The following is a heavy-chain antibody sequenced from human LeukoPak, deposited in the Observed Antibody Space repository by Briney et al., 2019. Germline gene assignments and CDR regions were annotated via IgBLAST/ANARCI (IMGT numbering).Heavy chain of an antibody. CDR2: IYPGDSDT. CDR1: GYSFTSYW. D-gene: IGHD5-18*01. V-gene: IGHV5-51*01. J-gene: IGHJ4*02. CDR3: ARHLTAMATTGLDY. Sequence: GESLKISCKGSGYSFTSYWIGWVRQMPGKGLEWMGIIYPGDSDTSSNPSFQGQVTIAADKSISTSYLQWSSLTASDTAMYYCARHLTAMATTGLDYWAREPWSPSPQ.